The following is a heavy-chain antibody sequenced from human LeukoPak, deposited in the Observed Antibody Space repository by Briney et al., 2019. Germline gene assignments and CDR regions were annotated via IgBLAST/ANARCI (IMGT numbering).Heavy chain of an antibody. Sequence: PSETLSLTCAVSGYSISSGYYWGWVRQPPGKGLEWIGSIYHSGSTYYNPSLKSRVTISVDTSKNQFSLKLSSVTAADTAVYYCARRPYYYYMDVWGKGTTVTVSS. CDR1: GYSISSGYY. CDR3: ARRPYYYYMDV. J-gene: IGHJ6*03. V-gene: IGHV4-38-2*01. CDR2: IYHSGST.